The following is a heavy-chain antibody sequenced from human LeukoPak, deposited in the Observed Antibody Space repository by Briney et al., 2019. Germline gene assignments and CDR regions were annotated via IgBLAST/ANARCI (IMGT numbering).Heavy chain of an antibody. V-gene: IGHV3-30-3*01. CDR1: GFTFSSXX. CDR2: ISYDGSNK. J-gene: IGHJ4*02. CDR3: AREGAPFDY. D-gene: IGHD3-16*01. Sequence: SGFTFSSXXXXXVRXXPGXXXXWVAVISYDGSNKYYADSVKGRFTISRDNSKNTLYLQMNSLRAEDTAVYYCAREGAPFDYWGQGTLVTVSS.